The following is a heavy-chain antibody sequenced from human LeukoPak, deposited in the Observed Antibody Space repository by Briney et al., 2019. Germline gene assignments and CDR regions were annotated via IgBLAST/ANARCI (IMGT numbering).Heavy chain of an antibody. CDR2: IKQDGSEK. J-gene: IGHJ6*02. D-gene: IGHD3-10*01. Sequence: GGSLRLSCAASGFTFSSYAMSWVRQAPGKGLEWVANIKQDGSEKYYVDSVKGRFTISRDNAKNSLYLQMNSLRAEDTAVYYCARDFPYGSGSYYYRNYYYGMDVWGQGTTVTVSS. CDR1: GFTFSSYA. CDR3: ARDFPYGSGSYYYRNYYYGMDV. V-gene: IGHV3-7*03.